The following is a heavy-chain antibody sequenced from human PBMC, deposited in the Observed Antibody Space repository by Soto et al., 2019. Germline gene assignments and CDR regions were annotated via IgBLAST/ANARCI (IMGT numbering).Heavy chain of an antibody. V-gene: IGHV4-4*07. D-gene: IGHD2-2*01. CDR1: GGSISSYY. J-gene: IGHJ5*02. CDR3: ARVLLGYCSSTSCYLGWFDP. CDR2: IYTSGST. Sequence: SETLSLTCTVSGGSISSYYWSWIRQPAGKGLEWIGRIYTSGSTNYNPSLKSRVTMSVDTSKNQFSLKLSSVTAADTAVYYCARVLLGYCSSTSCYLGWFDPWGQGTLVTVSS.